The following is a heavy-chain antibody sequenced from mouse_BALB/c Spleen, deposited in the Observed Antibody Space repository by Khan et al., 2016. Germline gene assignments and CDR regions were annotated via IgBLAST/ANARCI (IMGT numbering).Heavy chain of an antibody. Sequence: VQLKESGAELVKPGASVKLSCTASGFNIKDTYMHWVKQRPEQGLEWIGRIDPANGNTKYDPKFQGKATITADTSSNTAYLQLSSLTSEDTAVYYCARANYFGSSSYALDSWGQGTSVTVSS. CDR3: ARANYFGSSSYALDS. J-gene: IGHJ4*01. CDR2: IDPANGNT. D-gene: IGHD1-1*01. CDR1: GFNIKDTY. V-gene: IGHV14-3*02.